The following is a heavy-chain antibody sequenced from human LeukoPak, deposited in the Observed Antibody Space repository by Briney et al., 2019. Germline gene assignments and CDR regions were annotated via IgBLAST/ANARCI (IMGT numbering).Heavy chain of an antibody. Sequence: GGSLRLSCAASGFTFSSYGMHWVRQAPGKGLEWVAVIWSDGRYRFYVDAVKGRFTFSRDNSKNTLSLQMNSLRAEDTAVYYCAKERGPFDAFDIWGQGTMVTVPS. J-gene: IGHJ3*02. CDR2: IWSDGRYR. V-gene: IGHV3-33*06. CDR1: GFTFSSYG. CDR3: AKERGPFDAFDI.